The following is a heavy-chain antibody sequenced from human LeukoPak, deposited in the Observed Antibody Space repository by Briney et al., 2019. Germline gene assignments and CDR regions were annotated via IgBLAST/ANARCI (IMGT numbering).Heavy chain of an antibody. V-gene: IGHV4-59*08. J-gene: IGHJ6*02. CDR2: IYYSGST. Sequence: PSETLSLTCTVSGGSISSHYWSWIRQPPGKGLEWIGYIYYSGSTNYNPSLKSRVTISVDTSKNQFSLKLSSVTAADTAVYYCASHLSSSWYYSSGWYHGMDVWGQGTTVTVSS. CDR1: GGSISSHY. D-gene: IGHD6-19*01. CDR3: ASHLSSSWYYSSGWYHGMDV.